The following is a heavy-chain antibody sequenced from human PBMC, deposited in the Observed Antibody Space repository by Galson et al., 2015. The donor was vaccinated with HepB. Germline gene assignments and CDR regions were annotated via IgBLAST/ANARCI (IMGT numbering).Heavy chain of an antibody. CDR3: ARRGYYQDMDI. Sequence: SVKVSCKASGYSFVDHYMHWVRQAPGHGLEWMGWISPYSGGTNYAPKFQGWVTMTRDTSITTVYMELSRLTSDDTAVYYCARRGYYQDMDIWGQGTMVSVS. V-gene: IGHV1-2*04. CDR2: ISPYSGGT. CDR1: GYSFVDHY. D-gene: IGHD4-17*01. J-gene: IGHJ3*02.